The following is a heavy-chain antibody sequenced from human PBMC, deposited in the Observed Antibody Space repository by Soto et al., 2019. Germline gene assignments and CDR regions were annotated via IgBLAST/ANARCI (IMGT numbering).Heavy chain of an antibody. J-gene: IGHJ6*03. V-gene: IGHV1-69*04. CDR1: GDSISRYP. Sequence: FSVKRDCKTSGDSISRYPSSRVRKTPEKGLEWMGRIIPILGIANYAQKFQGRVTITADKSTSTAYMELSSLRSEDTAVYYCARGVAADGTPVVFSYYYYMDVWGKGPTVTVSS. CDR3: ARGVAADGTPVVFSYYYYMDV. D-gene: IGHD6-13*01. CDR2: IIPILGIA.